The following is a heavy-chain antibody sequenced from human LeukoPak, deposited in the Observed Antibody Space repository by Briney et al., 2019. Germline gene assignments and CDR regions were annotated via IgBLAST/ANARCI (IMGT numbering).Heavy chain of an antibody. CDR2: ISYDGSNK. CDR1: GFKFNSYA. Sequence: GRSLRLSCVASGFKFNSYAIHWVRQAPGKGLQWVTVISYDGSNKYYADSVKGRFTISKDNSKNTVYLQMNSLRAEDTAVYHCAQGGSEIYYFYHGMDVWGRGTTVTVSS. V-gene: IGHV3-30*18. J-gene: IGHJ6*02. CDR3: AQGGSEIYYFYHGMDV. D-gene: IGHD3-10*01.